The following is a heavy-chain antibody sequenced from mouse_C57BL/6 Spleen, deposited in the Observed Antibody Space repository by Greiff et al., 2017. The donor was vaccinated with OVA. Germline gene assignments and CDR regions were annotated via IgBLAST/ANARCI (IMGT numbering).Heavy chain of an antibody. V-gene: IGHV1-74*01. J-gene: IGHJ4*01. Sequence: QVQLQQPGAELVKPGASVKVSCKASGYTFTSYWMHWVKQRPGQGLEWIGRIHPSDSDTNYNQKFKGKATLTVDKSSSTAYMQLSSLTSEDSAVDYCAIPYYGSSLYAMDYWGQGTSVTVSS. CDR1: GYTFTSYW. D-gene: IGHD1-1*01. CDR3: AIPYYGSSLYAMDY. CDR2: IHPSDSDT.